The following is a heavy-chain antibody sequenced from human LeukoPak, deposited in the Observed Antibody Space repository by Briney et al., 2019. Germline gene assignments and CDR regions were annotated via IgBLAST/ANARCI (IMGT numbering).Heavy chain of an antibody. D-gene: IGHD6-19*01. CDR2: ISSSSSYI. V-gene: IGHV3-21*01. Sequence: GGSLRLSCAASGFTFSSYSMNWVRQAPGKGLEWVSSISSSSSYIYYADSVKGRFTISRDNAKNSLYLQMNSLRAEDTAVYYCARAGIAVAGTKGFDYWGQGTLVTVSS. CDR1: GFTFSSYS. J-gene: IGHJ4*02. CDR3: ARAGIAVAGTKGFDY.